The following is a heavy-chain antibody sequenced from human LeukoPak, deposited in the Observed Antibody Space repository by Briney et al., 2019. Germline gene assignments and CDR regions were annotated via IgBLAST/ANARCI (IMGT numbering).Heavy chain of an antibody. D-gene: IGHD3-3*01. CDR2: INPNSGGT. Sequence: GASVKVSCKASGYSFTGYYMHWVRQAPGQGLEWMGWINPNSGGTNYAQRFQGRVTMTRDTSISTAYMELSRLRSDDTAFYYCARDQGDFWSGYRLWGQGTLVTVSS. CDR1: GYSFTGYY. V-gene: IGHV1-2*02. J-gene: IGHJ4*02. CDR3: ARDQGDFWSGYRL.